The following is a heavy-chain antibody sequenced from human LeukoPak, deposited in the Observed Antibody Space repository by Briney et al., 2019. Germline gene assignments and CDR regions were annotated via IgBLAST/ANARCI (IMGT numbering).Heavy chain of an antibody. J-gene: IGHJ4*02. CDR1: GGSFSGYY. CDR3: ARFTGLGSGWYWGSDY. V-gene: IGHV4-34*01. D-gene: IGHD6-19*01. CDR2: INHSGST. Sequence: SETLSLTCAVYGGSFSGYYWSWIRQPPGKGLEWIGEINHSGSTNYNPSLKSRVTISVDTSKNQFSLKLSSVTAADTAVYYCARFTGLGSGWYWGSDYWGQGTLVTVSS.